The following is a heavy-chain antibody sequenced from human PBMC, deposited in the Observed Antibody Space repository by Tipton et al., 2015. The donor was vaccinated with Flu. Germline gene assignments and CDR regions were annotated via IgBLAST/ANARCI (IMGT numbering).Heavy chain of an antibody. CDR3: ARDIEATDATDHYYYYGMDV. CDR1: GYTFTSYG. J-gene: IGHJ6*02. V-gene: IGHV1-18*01. CDR2: ISAYNGNT. Sequence: QLVQSGAEVKKPGASVKVSRKASGYTFTSYGISWVRQAPGQGLEWMGWISAYNGNTNYAQKLQGRVTMTTDTSTSTAYMELRSLRSDDTAVYYCARDIEATDATDHYYYYGMDVWGQGTTVTVSS. D-gene: IGHD2-15*01.